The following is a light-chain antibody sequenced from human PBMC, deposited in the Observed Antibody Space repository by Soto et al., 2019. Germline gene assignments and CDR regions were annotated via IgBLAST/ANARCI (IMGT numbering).Light chain of an antibody. V-gene: IGLV1-44*01. CDR3: QSYDSSLSGSGV. CDR2: TAG. Sequence: QSVLTQPLSASASPGQRVTISCSGGSSNIGSNTVAWYQHLPGTAPPRLIFTAGQRPSGVPGRFSGSKSGTSASLAISGLQSEDEGDYYCQSYDSSLSGSGVFGGGTKLTVL. J-gene: IGLJ2*01. CDR1: SSNIGSNT.